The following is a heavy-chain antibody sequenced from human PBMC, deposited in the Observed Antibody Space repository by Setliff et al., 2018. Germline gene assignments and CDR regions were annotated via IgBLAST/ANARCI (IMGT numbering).Heavy chain of an antibody. D-gene: IGHD2-2*01. Sequence: SETLSLTCTVSGASFTSFDYYWSWIRQPPGKGLEYIGHISHGVSTSYSPSLKSRLSISADTSKNQFSLKLTSVTAADTAVYYCARTHCTTTSCFYFHYWGQGTVVTVSS. CDR3: ARTHCTTTSCFYFHY. CDR2: ISHGVST. J-gene: IGHJ4*02. V-gene: IGHV4-30-4*01. CDR1: GASFTSFDYY.